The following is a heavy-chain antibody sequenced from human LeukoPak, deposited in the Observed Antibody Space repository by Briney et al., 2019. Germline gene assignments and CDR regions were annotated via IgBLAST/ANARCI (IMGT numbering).Heavy chain of an antibody. Sequence: GGSLRLSCAASGFTSSSYWMHWVRQVPGKGLVWVSRISGDGTARNYADSVKGRFTISRDDAKNTVDLQMNSLRGEDTAVYYCVRVRGSYGWFDPWGQGTRVTVSS. V-gene: IGHV3-74*01. J-gene: IGHJ5*02. CDR2: ISGDGTAR. CDR3: VRVRGSYGWFDP. CDR1: GFTSSSYW. D-gene: IGHD3-10*01.